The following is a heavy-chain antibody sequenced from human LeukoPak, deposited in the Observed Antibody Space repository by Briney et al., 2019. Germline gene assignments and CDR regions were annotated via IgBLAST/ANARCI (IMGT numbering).Heavy chain of an antibody. D-gene: IGHD7-27*01. CDR2: IYYTGT. V-gene: IGHV4-59*02. Sequence: PSETLSLTCTVPGGSVSDYYWSWIRQSPGKGLEWIGYIYYTGTSYNPSLKSRVTISADTSKNQFSLNLSSVTAADTAVYYCASRKLGNDYWGQGTLVTVSS. J-gene: IGHJ4*02. CDR1: GGSVSDYY. CDR3: ASRKLGNDY.